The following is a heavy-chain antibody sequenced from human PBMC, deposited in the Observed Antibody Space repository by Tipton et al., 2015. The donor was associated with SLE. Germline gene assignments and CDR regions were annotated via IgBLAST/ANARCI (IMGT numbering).Heavy chain of an antibody. J-gene: IGHJ6*02. CDR2: IYTSGST. Sequence: TLSLTCTVSGGFISSYYWSWIRQPPGKGLEWIGYIYTSGSTNYNPSLKSRGTISVNTSKNQFSLKLSSVTAADTAVDYCERGAVVGAAARGDYYYYYGMDVWGQGTTVTVSS. CDR1: GGFISSYY. D-gene: IGHD2-2*01. CDR3: ERGAVVGAAARGDYYYYYGMDV. V-gene: IGHV4-4*08.